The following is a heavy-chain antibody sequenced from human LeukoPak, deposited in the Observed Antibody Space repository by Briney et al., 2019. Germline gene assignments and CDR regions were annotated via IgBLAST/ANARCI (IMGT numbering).Heavy chain of an antibody. CDR3: ARVVRHAPNWFDP. CDR2: IIPILGIA. J-gene: IGHJ5*02. Sequence: SVKVSCKASGGTFSSYTISWVRKAPGQGREWMGRIIPILGIANYAQKFQGRVTITADKSTSTAYMELSSLRSEDTAVYYCARVVRHAPNWFDPWGQGTLVTVSS. D-gene: IGHD2-21*01. V-gene: IGHV1-69*02. CDR1: GGTFSSYT.